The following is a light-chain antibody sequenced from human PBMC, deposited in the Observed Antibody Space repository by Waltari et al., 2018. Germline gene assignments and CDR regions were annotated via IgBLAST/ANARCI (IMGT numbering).Light chain of an antibody. CDR1: SASVSTSYY. V-gene: IGLV8-61*01. Sequence: QTVVTQEPSFSVSPGGTVTLTCCLTSASVSTSYYPSWYQQTPGQAPRTLIYNTNTRSSGVPDRFSGSILGNKAALTITGAQAEDESDYYCVLYMGSASWVFGGGTKLTVL. CDR3: VLYMGSASWV. J-gene: IGLJ3*02. CDR2: NTN.